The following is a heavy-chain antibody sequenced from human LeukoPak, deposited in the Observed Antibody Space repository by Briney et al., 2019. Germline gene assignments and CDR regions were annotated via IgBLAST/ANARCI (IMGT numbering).Heavy chain of an antibody. CDR3: ARGMVGSTSCFDP. J-gene: IGHJ5*02. Sequence: SETLSLTCAVSGYSISSGYYWGWIRQPPGKGLEWIGSIYHSGSTYYNPSLKSRVTISVDTSKNQFSLKLSSVTAADTAVYYCARGMVGSTSCFDPWGQGTLVTASS. CDR2: IYHSGST. D-gene: IGHD2-2*01. V-gene: IGHV4-38-2*01. CDR1: GYSISSGYY.